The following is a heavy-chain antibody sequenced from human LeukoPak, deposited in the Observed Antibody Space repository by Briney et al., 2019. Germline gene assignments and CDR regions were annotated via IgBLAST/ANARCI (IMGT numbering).Heavy chain of an antibody. CDR1: GFTFSSYS. Sequence: GGSLRLSCAASGFTFSSYSMNWVRQAPGKGLEWVSYISSSSTIYYADSVKGRFTISRDNAKNSLYLQMNSLRDEDTAVYYCARSGYYFPLTGYYYYGMDVWGQGTTVTVSS. CDR3: ARSGYYFPLTGYYYYGMDV. V-gene: IGHV3-48*02. J-gene: IGHJ6*02. D-gene: IGHD3-3*01. CDR2: ISSSSTI.